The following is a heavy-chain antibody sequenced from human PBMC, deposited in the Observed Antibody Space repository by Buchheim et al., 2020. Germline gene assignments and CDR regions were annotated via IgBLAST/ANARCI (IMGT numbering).Heavy chain of an antibody. D-gene: IGHD4-11*01. V-gene: IGHV3-11*01. CDR3: ARETTGTNWFDP. Sequence: QVQLVESGGGLVKPGGSLRLSCAASGFTFSDYYMSWIRQAPGKGLEWVSYISMSGITIYYAHSVKGRFPISRDNAKNSLYLQVNSLRAGNTAGYYWARETTGTNWFDPWGQGTL. CDR2: ISMSGITI. J-gene: IGHJ5*02. CDR1: GFTFSDYY.